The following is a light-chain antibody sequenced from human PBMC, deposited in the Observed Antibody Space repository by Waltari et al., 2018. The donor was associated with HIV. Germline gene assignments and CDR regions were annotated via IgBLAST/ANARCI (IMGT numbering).Light chain of an antibody. J-gene: IGKJ1*01. CDR1: QSVSSSS. Sequence: EIVLTQSPGTLSLSPGERATLSCRASQSVSSSSFAWYQQKPGQAPRLLIYAASSRAAGIPDRFSGSGSGTDFTLTITNLEPEDFAVYYCQQYGRSRTFGQGTKVEI. CDR2: AAS. V-gene: IGKV3-20*01. CDR3: QQYGRSRT.